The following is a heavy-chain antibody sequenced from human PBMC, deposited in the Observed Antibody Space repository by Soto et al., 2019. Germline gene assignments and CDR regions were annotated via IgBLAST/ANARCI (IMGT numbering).Heavy chain of an antibody. D-gene: IGHD1-26*01. Sequence: VQLVQSGAEVKKPGSSVTVSCKASGGTFGNSAISWVRQAPGQGLEWMGGIMPIFPTPDYAQKFQGRVTITADESTSTAYMELTSLRSEDTAVYYCARDKDRQQIGGNNYYGMDVWGQGTTVTV. CDR3: ARDKDRQQIGGNNYYGMDV. CDR1: GGTFGNSA. V-gene: IGHV1-69*12. J-gene: IGHJ6*02. CDR2: IMPIFPTP.